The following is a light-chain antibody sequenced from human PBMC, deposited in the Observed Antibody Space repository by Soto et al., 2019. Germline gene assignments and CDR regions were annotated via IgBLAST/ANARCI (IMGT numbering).Light chain of an antibody. V-gene: IGKV1-8*01. J-gene: IGKJ4*01. CDR1: QGISSY. CDR3: QQLNSYPLT. Sequence: AIRMTQSPSSFSASTGDRVTITCRASQGISSYLAWYQQKPGKAPKLLIYKASTLKSGVPSRFSGSGSGTEFTLTISSLQPEDFATYYCQQLNSYPLTFGGGTKVDIK. CDR2: KAS.